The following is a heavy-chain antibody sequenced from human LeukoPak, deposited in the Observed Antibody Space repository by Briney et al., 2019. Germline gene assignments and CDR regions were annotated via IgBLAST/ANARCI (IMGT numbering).Heavy chain of an antibody. CDR2: INSDGSST. CDR3: ARSGYSYGPPGY. CDR1: GFTFSSYW. Sequence: QTGESLRLSCAASGFTFSSYWMHWVRQAPGKGLVWVSRINSDGSSTSYADSVKGRFTISRDNAKNTLYLQMNSLRAEDTAVYYCARSGYSYGPPGYWGQGTLVTVSS. V-gene: IGHV3-74*01. J-gene: IGHJ4*02. D-gene: IGHD5-18*01.